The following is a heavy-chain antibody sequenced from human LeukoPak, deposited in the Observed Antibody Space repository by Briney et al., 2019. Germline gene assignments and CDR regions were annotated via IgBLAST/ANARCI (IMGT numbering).Heavy chain of an antibody. CDR2: IIGSVDDT. D-gene: IGHD3-22*01. CDR3: AKGDYYYDSSGYYLRGYFDY. V-gene: IGHV3-23*01. CDR1: GFSFSTYA. Sequence: PGGSLRLSCAASGFSFSTYAMTWVRQAPGKGLEWVSVIIGSVDDTEYADSVKGRFTTSRENYKNTLYLQMNSLRAEDTAVYYCAKGDYYYDSSGYYLRGYFDYWGQGTLVTVSS. J-gene: IGHJ4*02.